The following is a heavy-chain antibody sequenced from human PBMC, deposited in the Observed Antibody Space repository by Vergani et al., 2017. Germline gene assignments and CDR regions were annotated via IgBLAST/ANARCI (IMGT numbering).Heavy chain of an antibody. CDR2: MNPNSGNT. CDR1: GGTFTSYD. V-gene: IGHV1-8*01. CDR3: ARGLGGNYXFWSGYYTNYYYYYMDV. Sequence: QVQLVQSGAEVKKPGSSVKVSCKASGGTFTSYDINWVRQATGQGLEWMGWMNPNSGNTGYAQKFQGRVTMTRNTSISTAYMELSSLRSEDTAVYYCARGLGGNYXFWSGYYTNYYYYYMDVWGKGTTVTVSS. J-gene: IGHJ6*03. D-gene: IGHD3-3*01.